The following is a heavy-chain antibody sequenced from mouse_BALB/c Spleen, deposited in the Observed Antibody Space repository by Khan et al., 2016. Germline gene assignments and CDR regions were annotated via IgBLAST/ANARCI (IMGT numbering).Heavy chain of an antibody. CDR3: ARLRQLGLRDYFAY. Sequence: QVQLQQSGAELMKPGASVKISCKATGYTFSSYWIEWVKQRPGHGLEWIGEILPGSGSTNYNEKFKGKATFTADTSSNTAYMQLSSLTSEDSAVYYCARLRQLGLRDYFAYWGQGTTLTVSS. CDR2: ILPGSGST. J-gene: IGHJ2*01. CDR1: GYTFSSYW. V-gene: IGHV1-9*01. D-gene: IGHD3-2*01.